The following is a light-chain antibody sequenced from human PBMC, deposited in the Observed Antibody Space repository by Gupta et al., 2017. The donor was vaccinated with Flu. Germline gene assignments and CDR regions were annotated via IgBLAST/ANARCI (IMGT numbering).Light chain of an antibody. V-gene: IGLV1-44*01. CDR2: NNN. CDR3: AVWDDSLHGVV. J-gene: IGLJ2*01. Sequence: QSVLTKLPSRSGTPGQRVPIYCSGGISNIRSHTVNWYQQLPGTAPKLLIYNNNQRPSWVPDRFSGSKSGTSASLAISGLQSEDEADYSCAVWDDSLHGVVFGGGTKLTVL. CDR1: ISNIRSHT.